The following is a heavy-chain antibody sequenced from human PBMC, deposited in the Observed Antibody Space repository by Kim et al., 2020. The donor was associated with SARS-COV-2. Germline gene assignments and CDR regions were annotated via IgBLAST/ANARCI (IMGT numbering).Heavy chain of an antibody. D-gene: IGHD3-9*01. Sequence: SETLSLTCTVSGGSISSGSYYWSWIRQPAGKGLEWIGRIYTSGSTNYNPSLKSRVTISVDTSKNQFSLKLSSVTAADTAVYYCASGPSTYYDILTGRADAFDIWGQGTMVTVSS. V-gene: IGHV4-61*02. CDR1: GGSISSGSYY. J-gene: IGHJ3*02. CDR3: ASGPSTYYDILTGRADAFDI. CDR2: IYTSGST.